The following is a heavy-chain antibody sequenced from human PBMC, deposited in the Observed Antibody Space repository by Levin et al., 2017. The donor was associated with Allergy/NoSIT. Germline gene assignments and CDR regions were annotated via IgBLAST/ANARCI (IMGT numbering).Heavy chain of an antibody. D-gene: IGHD3-22*01. CDR1: GFTFSSYA. CDR2: ISGSGDNI. J-gene: IGHJ6*03. V-gene: IGHV3-23*01. Sequence: PGGSLRLSCAASGFTFSSYAMSWVRQAPGKGLEWVSGISGSGDNIYYTDSVRGRFTISRDNSKNTLYLQMNSLRAEDTAVYYCAKGDSLRLYYYYSMDVWGKGATVTVSS. CDR3: AKGDSLRLYYYYSMDV.